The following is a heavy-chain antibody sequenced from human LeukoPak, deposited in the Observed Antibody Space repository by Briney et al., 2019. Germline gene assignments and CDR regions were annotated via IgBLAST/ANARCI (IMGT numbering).Heavy chain of an antibody. CDR2: INPSGGST. V-gene: IGHV1-46*01. D-gene: IGHD2-15*01. CDR1: GYTFTGYY. J-gene: IGHJ4*02. CDR3: ARDRRYCSGGSCPHIDY. Sequence: ASVKVSCKASGYTFTGYYMHWVRQAPGQGLEWMGIINPSGGSTSYAQKFQGRVTMTRDMSTSTVYMELSSLRSEDTAVYYCARDRRYCSGGSCPHIDYWGQGTLSPSPQ.